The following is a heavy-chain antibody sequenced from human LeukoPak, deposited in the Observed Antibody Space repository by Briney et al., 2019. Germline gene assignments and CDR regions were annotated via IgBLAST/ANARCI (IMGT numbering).Heavy chain of an antibody. J-gene: IGHJ4*02. CDR2: ISYDGSNK. D-gene: IGHD4-23*01. Sequence: PGRSLRLSCAASGFTFSSYAMHWDRQAPGKGLEWVAVISYDGSNKYYADSVKGRFTISRDNSKNTLYLQMNSLRAEDTAVYYCAREARVAPYFDYWGQGTLVTVSS. V-gene: IGHV3-30*04. CDR1: GFTFSSYA. CDR3: AREARVAPYFDY.